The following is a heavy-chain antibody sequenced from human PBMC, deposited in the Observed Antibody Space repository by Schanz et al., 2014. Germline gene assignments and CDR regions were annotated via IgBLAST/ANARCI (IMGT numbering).Heavy chain of an antibody. CDR1: GYDFHIYA. CDR3: ARDNGRIPAANSFDY. J-gene: IGHJ4*02. CDR2: ISGYTGDT. D-gene: IGHD1-26*01. V-gene: IGHV1-18*01. Sequence: QVQLVQSGGEVKKPGASVTVSCKASGYDFHIYAYSWVRQAPGQGPEWIGWISGYTGDTKYAQKFQHRVNMTTDRTTSTVYMELRSLRFDDTAVYFCARDNGRIPAANSFDYWGQGTRVTVSS.